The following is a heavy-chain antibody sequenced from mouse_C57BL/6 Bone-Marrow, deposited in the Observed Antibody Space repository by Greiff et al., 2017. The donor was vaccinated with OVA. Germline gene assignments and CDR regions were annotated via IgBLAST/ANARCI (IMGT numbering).Heavy chain of an antibody. J-gene: IGHJ2*01. CDR2: IDPETGGT. CDR3: TIYSAY. CDR1: GYTFTDYE. D-gene: IGHD1-1*01. V-gene: IGHV1-15*01. Sequence: VKLMESGAELVRPGASVTLSCKASGYTFTDYEMHWVKQTPVHGLEWIGAIDPETGGTAYNQKFKGKAILTADKSSSTAYMELRSLTSEDSAVYYCTIYSAYWGQGTTLTVSS.